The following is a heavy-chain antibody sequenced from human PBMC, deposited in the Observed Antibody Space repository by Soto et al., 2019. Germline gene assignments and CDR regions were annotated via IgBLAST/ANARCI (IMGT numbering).Heavy chain of an antibody. J-gene: IGHJ4*02. Sequence: GDSLKISCKASGYIFIDYWIGWVRQMPGKGLEWMGIVYPRDSDTRYSPSFQGQVTISADRSTGTAFLQWRSLKASDTALYYCARPPLPGYSIHFNSWGQGTLVTVSS. CDR3: ARPPLPGYSIHFNS. CDR1: GYIFIDYW. V-gene: IGHV5-51*01. D-gene: IGHD2-15*01. CDR2: VYPRDSDT.